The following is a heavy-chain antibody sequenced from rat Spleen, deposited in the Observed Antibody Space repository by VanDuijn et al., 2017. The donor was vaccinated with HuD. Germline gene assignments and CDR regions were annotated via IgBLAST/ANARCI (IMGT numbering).Heavy chain of an antibody. Sequence: VQLKESGPGLVQPSQTLSLTCTVSGFSLTDYSVHWVRQPPGKGLEWMGVMWDNGGTDYTPSLKSRLSISRDTSRSQVFLKMSSLQIEDTAMYFCASGIHDFWGQGVMVTVSS. V-gene: IGHV2S63*01. CDR3: ASGIHDF. D-gene: IGHD1-4*01. CDR1: GFSLTDYS. CDR2: MWDNGGT. J-gene: IGHJ2*01.